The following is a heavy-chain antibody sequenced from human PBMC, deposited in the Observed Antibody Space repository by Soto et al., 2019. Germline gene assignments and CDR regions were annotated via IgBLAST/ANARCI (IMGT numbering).Heavy chain of an antibody. J-gene: IGHJ6*04. Sequence: SETLSFTCTVSVGTISSGYYYLSWILQPPGKGLEWIGYIYYSGRTYYNPSIKSRVTISVETSKNQFSLKLSSVTAADTAVYYCASSTIEHGMEVGGKGNTVS. CDR2: IYYSGRT. V-gene: IGHV4-30-4*01. CDR1: VGTISSGYYY. CDR3: ASSTIEHGMEV. D-gene: IGHD3-9*01.